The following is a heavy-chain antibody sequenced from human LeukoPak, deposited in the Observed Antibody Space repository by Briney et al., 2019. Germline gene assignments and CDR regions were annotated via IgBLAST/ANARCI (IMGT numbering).Heavy chain of an antibody. Sequence: GASVKVSCKASGHTFTTYAMNWVRQAPGQGLEWMGWIDTNTGNPTYAQGFTGRFVFSLDTSVSTAYLQISSLKTEDTAVYYCAREIAVAGIGYFDYWGQGTLVTVSS. CDR2: IDTNTGNP. CDR1: GHTFTTYA. D-gene: IGHD6-19*01. V-gene: IGHV7-4-1*02. J-gene: IGHJ4*02. CDR3: AREIAVAGIGYFDY.